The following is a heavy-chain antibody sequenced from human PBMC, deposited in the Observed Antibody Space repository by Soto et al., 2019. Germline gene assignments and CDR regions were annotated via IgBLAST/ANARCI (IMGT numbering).Heavy chain of an antibody. J-gene: IGHJ6*02. D-gene: IGHD1-7*01. CDR3: ARDERELGYYLMDV. V-gene: IGHV3-21*01. Sequence: EVQLVESGGGLVKPGGSMRLSCAASGFTFSSYSMNWFLQPPGKGLEWVSSISSSSSYIYYADSVKGRFTISRDNAKNSLYLQRKSLRADDTAVYYCARDERELGYYLMDVWGRGTTVTVTS. CDR2: ISSSSSYI. CDR1: GFTFSSYS.